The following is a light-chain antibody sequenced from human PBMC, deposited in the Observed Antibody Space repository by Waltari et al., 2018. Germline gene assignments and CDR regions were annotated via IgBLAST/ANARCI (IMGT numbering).Light chain of an antibody. CDR2: MAS. CDR3: QQYSSFPT. J-gene: IGKJ2*01. Sequence: DIQMTQSPSTLSASVGDRVTISCRASQSVGTWLAWYQQKPGKAPKLLIYMASSLDSGVPSRFSGSGSGTDFTLTISSLQPDDFATYSCQQYSSFPTFGQGTKV. CDR1: QSVGTW. V-gene: IGKV1-5*03.